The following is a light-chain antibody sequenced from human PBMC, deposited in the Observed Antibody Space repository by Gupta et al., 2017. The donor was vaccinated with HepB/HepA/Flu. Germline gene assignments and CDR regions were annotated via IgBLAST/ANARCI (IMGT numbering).Light chain of an antibody. J-gene: IGLJ2*01. CDR3: CSYAGSSTFMV. V-gene: IGLV2-23*02. CDR2: EVS. CDR1: SSDVGSYNL. Sequence: QSALTQPASVSGSPGQSITISCNGTSSDVGSYNLVSWYQQHPGKAPKLMIYEVSKRPSGVSNRFSGSKSGNTASLTISGLQAEDEADYYCCSYAGSSTFMVFGGGTKLTVL.